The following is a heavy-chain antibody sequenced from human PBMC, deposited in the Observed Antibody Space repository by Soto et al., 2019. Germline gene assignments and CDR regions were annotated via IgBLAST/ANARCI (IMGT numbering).Heavy chain of an antibody. Sequence: GASVKVSCKASGGTFSSYAISWVRQAPGQGLEWMGGIIPIFGTANYAQKFQGRVTITADESTSTAYMELSSLRSEDTAVYYCARDRGYVDTAVVTASYFDYWGQGTLVTVSS. V-gene: IGHV1-69*13. CDR2: IIPIFGTA. J-gene: IGHJ4*02. D-gene: IGHD5-18*01. CDR3: ARDRGYVDTAVVTASYFDY. CDR1: GGTFSSYA.